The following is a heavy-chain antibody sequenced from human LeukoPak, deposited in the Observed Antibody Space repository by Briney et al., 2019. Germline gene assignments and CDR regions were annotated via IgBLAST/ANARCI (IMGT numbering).Heavy chain of an antibody. V-gene: IGHV4-38-2*02. D-gene: IGHD3-10*01. J-gene: IGHJ4*02. Sequence: SETLSLTRTVSGYSISSGYYWGWIRQPPGKGLEWIGSIYHSGSTYYNPSLKSRVTISVDTSKNQFSLKLSSVTAADTAVYYCARDMDQFDYWGQGTLVTVSS. CDR3: ARDMDQFDY. CDR2: IYHSGST. CDR1: GYSISSGYY.